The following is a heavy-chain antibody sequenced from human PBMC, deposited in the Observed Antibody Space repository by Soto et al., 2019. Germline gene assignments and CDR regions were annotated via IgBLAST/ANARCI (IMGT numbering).Heavy chain of an antibody. CDR3: ARDASGRDWGKRYYYMDV. V-gene: IGHV1-8*01. Sequence: GASVKVSCKASGYTFTSYDINWVRQATGQGLEWMGWMNPNSGNTGYAQKFQGRVNMTRNTSISTAYMELSSLRSEDTAVYYFARDASGRDWGKRYYYMDVWGKGTTVTVSS. CDR2: MNPNSGNT. D-gene: IGHD3-16*01. J-gene: IGHJ6*03. CDR1: GYTFTSYD.